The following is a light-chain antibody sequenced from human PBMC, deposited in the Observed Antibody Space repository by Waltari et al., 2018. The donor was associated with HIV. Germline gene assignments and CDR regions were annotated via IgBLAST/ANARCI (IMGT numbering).Light chain of an antibody. J-gene: IGKJ2*01. CDR2: GAS. CDR3: QQYDDWPPFT. CDR1: QSVRTS. Sequence: DIVMTQSPAILSVSPGESVTLSCRASQSVRTSLAWYQQKPGQAPRLLIYGASTRATGIPARFSGSGSVTEFTLTISSLQSEDSAVYHCQQYDDWPPFTFGQGTKLEIK. V-gene: IGKV3-15*01.